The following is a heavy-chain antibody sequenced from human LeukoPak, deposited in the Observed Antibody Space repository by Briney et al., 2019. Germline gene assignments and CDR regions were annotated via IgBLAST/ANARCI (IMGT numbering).Heavy chain of an antibody. CDR3: ARTILTGWSPFDY. V-gene: IGHV4-59*01. J-gene: IGHJ4*02. Sequence: SETRSLTCTVSGGSISSYYWSWIRQPPGKGLEWIGYIYYSGSTNYNPSLKSRVTISVDTSKNQFSLKLSSVTAADTAVYYCARTILTGWSPFDYWGQGTLVTVSS. CDR1: GGSISSYY. D-gene: IGHD3-9*01. CDR2: IYYSGST.